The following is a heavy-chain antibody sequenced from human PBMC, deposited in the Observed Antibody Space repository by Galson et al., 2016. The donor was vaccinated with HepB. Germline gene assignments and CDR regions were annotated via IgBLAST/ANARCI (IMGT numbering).Heavy chain of an antibody. D-gene: IGHD3-3*01. J-gene: IGHJ3*02. CDR1: GGSISSSSYY. CDR2: LYYTGRT. Sequence: SETLSLTCTVSGGSISSSSYYWGWIRQPPGKGLEWIGSLYYTGRTYYNPSLKSRLTISVDTSKNQFSLKLRSVTAADTAVYSCARREESYYDFWSGYYYSIWGQETMVTASS. V-gene: IGHV4-39*01. CDR3: ARREESYYDFWSGYYYSI.